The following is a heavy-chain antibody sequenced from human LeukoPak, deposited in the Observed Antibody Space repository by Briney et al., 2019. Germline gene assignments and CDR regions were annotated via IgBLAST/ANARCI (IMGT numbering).Heavy chain of an antibody. D-gene: IGHD3-3*01. J-gene: IGHJ5*02. V-gene: IGHV4-38-2*02. CDR3: ARGSITIFGVVHGLRP. CDR2: IYHSGST. CDR1: GYSISSGYY. Sequence: SETLSLTCTVSGYSISSGYYWGWIRQPPGKGLEWIGSIYHSGSTYYNPSLKSRVTISVDTSKNQFSLKLSSVTAADTAVYYCARGSITIFGVVHGLRPWGQGTLVTVSS.